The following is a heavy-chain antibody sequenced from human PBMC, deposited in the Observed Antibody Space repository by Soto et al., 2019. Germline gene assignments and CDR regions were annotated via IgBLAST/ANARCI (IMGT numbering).Heavy chain of an antibody. CDR1: GFTFSNAW. CDR3: TTGLVRRGGAMDV. J-gene: IGHJ6*02. CDR2: IKSKTDGGTT. D-gene: IGHD3-16*01. Sequence: EVQLVESGGGLVKPGGSLRLSCAASGFTFSNAWMSWVRQAPGKGLEWVGRIKSKTDGGTTDYAAPVKGRFTISRDDSKNTLYLQMNSLKTEDTAVYYCTTGLVRRGGAMDVWGQGTTVTVSS. V-gene: IGHV3-15*01.